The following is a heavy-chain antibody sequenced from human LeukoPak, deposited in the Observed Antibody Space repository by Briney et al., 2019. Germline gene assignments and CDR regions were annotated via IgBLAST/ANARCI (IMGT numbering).Heavy chain of an antibody. V-gene: IGHV3-33*06. J-gene: IGHJ4*02. CDR1: GFTFSGFS. CDR2: IWYDGNKQ. Sequence: AGGSLRLSCAASGFTFSGFSMHWVRQAPGKGLEWVAVIWYDGNKQYYADSVKGRFTVSRDNSKNTLYLQMNTLRAEDTAVYYCAKGSTPDYWGQGTLVTVSS. CDR3: AKGSTPDY. D-gene: IGHD2-2*01.